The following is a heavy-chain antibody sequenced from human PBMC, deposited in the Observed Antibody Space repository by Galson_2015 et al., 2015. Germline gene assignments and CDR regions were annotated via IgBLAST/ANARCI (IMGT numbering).Heavy chain of an antibody. Sequence: CAISGDSVSNNTAAWHWIRQSPSGGLEWLGRTYYRSRWYHDYAMSAQSRITISPDTSKNQFSLQLKSVTPEDTAMYYCARERTRYGDYAYWGQGTLVTVSS. CDR3: ARERTRYGDYAY. J-gene: IGHJ4*02. V-gene: IGHV6-1*01. D-gene: IGHD4-17*01. CDR1: GDSVSNNTAA. CDR2: TYYRSRWYH.